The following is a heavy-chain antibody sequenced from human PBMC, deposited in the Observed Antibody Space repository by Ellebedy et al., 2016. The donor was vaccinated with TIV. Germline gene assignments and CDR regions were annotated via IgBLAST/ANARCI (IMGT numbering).Heavy chain of an antibody. J-gene: IGHJ4*02. Sequence: PGGSLRLSCKDSGYSFTNYWIGWVRQMPGKGLEWMGIIFPGDSDTRYSPSFEGQVTISADKSITTAYLQWSSLKASDTAIYYCARAFLQGVRGRRSSFEYWGQGTLVTVSS. CDR1: GYSFTNYW. V-gene: IGHV5-51*01. D-gene: IGHD3-10*01. CDR2: IFPGDSDT. CDR3: ARAFLQGVRGRRSSFEY.